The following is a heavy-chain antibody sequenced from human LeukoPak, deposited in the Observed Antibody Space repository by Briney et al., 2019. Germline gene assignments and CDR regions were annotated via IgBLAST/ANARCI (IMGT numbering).Heavy chain of an antibody. D-gene: IGHD3-16*02. CDR3: ARVGGPEGVWGSYRYTGDAFDI. V-gene: IGHV3-74*01. J-gene: IGHJ3*02. CDR2: INSDGSST. CDR1: GSTFSSYW. Sequence: GGSLRLSCVASGSTFSSYWMHWVRQAPGKGLVWVSRINSDGSSTSYADSVKGRFTISRDNAKSTLYLQMNSLRAEDTAVYYCARVGGPEGVWGSYRYTGDAFDIWGQGTMVTVSS.